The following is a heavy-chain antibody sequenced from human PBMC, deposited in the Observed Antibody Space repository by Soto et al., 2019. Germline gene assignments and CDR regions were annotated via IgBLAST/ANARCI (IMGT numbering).Heavy chain of an antibody. V-gene: IGHV4-34*01. Sequence: ASETLSLTCAVYGGSFSGYYWSGIRQPPGKGLEGIGEINHSGSTNYNPSLKSRVTISVDTSKNQFSLKLSSVTAADTAVYYCARRRGRSTYGDSGYWCQGTLVTVFS. D-gene: IGHD4-17*01. CDR1: GGSFSGYY. CDR3: ARRRGRSTYGDSGY. CDR2: INHSGST. J-gene: IGHJ4*02.